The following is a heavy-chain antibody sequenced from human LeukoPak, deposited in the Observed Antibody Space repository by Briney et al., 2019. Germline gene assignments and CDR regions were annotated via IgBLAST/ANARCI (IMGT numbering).Heavy chain of an antibody. J-gene: IGHJ5*02. CDR2: IKQDGSEK. CDR1: GFTFSSYW. CDR3: ARDYYSSRPLSNWFDP. Sequence: GGSLRLSCAASGFTFSSYWMSWVRQAPGKGLEWVANIKQDGSEKYYVDSVKGRFTISRDNAKNSLYLQMNSLRVEDTAVYYCARDYYSSRPLSNWFDPWGQGTLVTVSS. V-gene: IGHV3-7*01. D-gene: IGHD3-22*01.